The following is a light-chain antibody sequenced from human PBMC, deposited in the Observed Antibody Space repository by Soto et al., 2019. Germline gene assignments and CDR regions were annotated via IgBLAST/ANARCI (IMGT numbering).Light chain of an antibody. CDR1: QSISSY. J-gene: IGKJ5*01. CDR2: AAS. V-gene: IGKV1-39*01. Sequence: IQMNQSPSSLSASVGDRVTITCRASQSISSYLNWYQQKPGKAPKLLIYAASSLQGGVPSRFSGSGSGTDFTLTISSLQPEDFATYYCQQSYSTPQITFGQGTRLEIK. CDR3: QQSYSTPQIT.